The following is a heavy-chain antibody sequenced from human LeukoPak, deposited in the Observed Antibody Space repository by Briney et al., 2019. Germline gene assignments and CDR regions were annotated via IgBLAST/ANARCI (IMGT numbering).Heavy chain of an antibody. V-gene: IGHV1-69*04. CDR1: GGTFSSYT. J-gene: IGHJ6*02. Sequence: SAKVSCKACGGTFSSYTISWVRQAPGQGREWMGRIIPILGIANYAQKFQGRVTITADKSTSTAYMELSSLRSEDTAVYYCARDREYCSSTSCSHGMDVWGQGTTVTVSS. CDR3: ARDREYCSSTSCSHGMDV. CDR2: IIPILGIA. D-gene: IGHD2-2*01.